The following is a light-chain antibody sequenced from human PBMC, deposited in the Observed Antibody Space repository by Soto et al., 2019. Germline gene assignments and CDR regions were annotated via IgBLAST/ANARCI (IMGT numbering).Light chain of an antibody. J-gene: IGKJ1*01. CDR3: QKYDSAPWT. CDR1: QSISNY. Sequence: DIQMTQSPSSLSASVGDRVTITCRASQSISNYLNWYLQRPGKAPKLLIFTASSLQSGVPSRFSGSGSGTDFTLTISSLQPEEVATYYCQKYDSAPWTVGQGTKVDI. CDR2: TAS. V-gene: IGKV1-39*01.